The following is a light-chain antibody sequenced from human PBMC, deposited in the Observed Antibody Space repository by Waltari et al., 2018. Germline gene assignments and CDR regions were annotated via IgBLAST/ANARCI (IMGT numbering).Light chain of an antibody. V-gene: IGLV2-14*03. Sequence: QSALTQPASVSGSPGQSITISCTGTSSDVGAYHYVSWYHQHPGKVPKLIIYDVSHRPSGVSIRFSGSKSDNTASLTISGLQAEDEADYYCISYTTSDTMIFGGGTKLTVL. CDR1: SSDVGAYHY. J-gene: IGLJ2*01. CDR2: DVS. CDR3: ISYTTSDTMI.